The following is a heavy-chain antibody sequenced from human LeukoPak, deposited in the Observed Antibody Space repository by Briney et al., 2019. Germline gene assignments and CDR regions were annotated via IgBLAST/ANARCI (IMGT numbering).Heavy chain of an antibody. D-gene: IGHD5-24*01. Sequence: GGSLRLSCAASGVTVSNNFMFWVRQAPGKGLEWVSLIYSGGDTHYADSVKGRFTISRDNSKNTLYLQMNNLRAEDTAVYYCARDPPAVAINTYGWGQGTLVTVSS. CDR3: ARDPPAVAINTYG. CDR2: IYSGGDT. CDR1: GVTVSNNF. J-gene: IGHJ4*02. V-gene: IGHV3-66*01.